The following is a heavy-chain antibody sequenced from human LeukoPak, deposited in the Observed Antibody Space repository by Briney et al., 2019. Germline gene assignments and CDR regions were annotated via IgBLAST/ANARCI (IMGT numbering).Heavy chain of an antibody. CDR2: IYYSGST. D-gene: IGHD4-11*01. V-gene: IGHV4-59*01. J-gene: IGHJ4*02. CDR1: GGSINGYY. CDR3: ARGEALYSNYGFDY. Sequence: SETLSLTCTVSGGSINGYYWSLIRQPPGKGLEWIGYIYYSGSTNYNPSLKSRVTISIDPSKNQFSLKLTSVTAADTAVYYCARGEALYSNYGFDYWGQGTLVTVSS.